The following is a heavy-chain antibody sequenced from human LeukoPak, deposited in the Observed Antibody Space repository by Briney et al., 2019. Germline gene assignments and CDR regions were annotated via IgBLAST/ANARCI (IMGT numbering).Heavy chain of an antibody. CDR3: ATRTSASGYDS. D-gene: IGHD5-12*01. CDR1: GFTFSSYV. J-gene: IGHJ4*02. Sequence: GGSLRLSCAASGFTFSSYVMTWVRQAPGKGLEWASGISGSGGTTSYAGSVKGRFTISRDNSKNTLYLQVNSLRAEDTAVYYCATRTSASGYDSWGQGTLVTVSS. V-gene: IGHV3-23*01. CDR2: ISGSGGTT.